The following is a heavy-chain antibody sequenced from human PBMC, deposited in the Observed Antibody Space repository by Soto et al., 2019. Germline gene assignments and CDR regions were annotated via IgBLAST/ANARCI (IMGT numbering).Heavy chain of an antibody. V-gene: IGHV4-31*03. Sequence: QVQLQESGPGLVKPSQTLSLTCTVSGGSISSGGYYWSWIRQHPGKGLEWIGYIYYSGSTYYNPSLKSRVTISVDASKNQFSLKLSAVTAADTAGYYCARGYCTNGVCSDDAFDSWGQGTMVTVSS. CDR1: GGSISSGGYY. J-gene: IGHJ3*02. CDR2: IYYSGST. CDR3: ARGYCTNGVCSDDAFDS. D-gene: IGHD2-8*01.